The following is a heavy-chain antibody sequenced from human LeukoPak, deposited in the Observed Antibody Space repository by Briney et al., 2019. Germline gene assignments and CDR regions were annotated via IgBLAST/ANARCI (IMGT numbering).Heavy chain of an antibody. CDR2: IYTSGST. J-gene: IGHJ6*03. V-gene: IGHV4-4*09. CDR3: ARHSYGGNSINYYYYYYMDV. CDR1: GGSISSYY. Sequence: SETLSLTCTVSGGSISSYYWSWLRQPPGKGLEWIGYIYTSGSTNYNPSLKSRVTISVDTSKNQFSLKPSSVTAADTAVYYCARHSYGGNSINYYYYYYMDVWGKGTTVTVSS. D-gene: IGHD4-23*01.